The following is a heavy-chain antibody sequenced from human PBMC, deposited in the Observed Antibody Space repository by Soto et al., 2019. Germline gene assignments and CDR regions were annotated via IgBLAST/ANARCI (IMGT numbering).Heavy chain of an antibody. CDR3: ARARTLHYGDPDGLYYYYYGMDV. Sequence: PGGSLRLSCAASGFTVSSYWMHWVRQAPGKGLVWVSRINSDGSSTSYADSVKGRFTISRDNAKNTLYLQMNSLRAEDTAVYYCARARTLHYGDPDGLYYYYYGMDVWGQGTTVTV. CDR2: INSDGSST. J-gene: IGHJ6*02. CDR1: GFTVSSYW. D-gene: IGHD4-17*01. V-gene: IGHV3-74*01.